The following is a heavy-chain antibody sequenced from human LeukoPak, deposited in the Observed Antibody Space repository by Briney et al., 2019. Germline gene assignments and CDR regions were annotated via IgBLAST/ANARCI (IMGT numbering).Heavy chain of an antibody. CDR2: IKSKTDGGTT. Sequence: PGGSLRLSCAASGFTFSNAWMSWVRQAPGKGLEWVGRIKSKTDGGTTDYAAPVKGRFTISRDDSKNTLYLQMNSLKTEDTAVYYCTTYSPPGSITVFDYWGQGTLVTVSS. D-gene: IGHD1-14*01. J-gene: IGHJ4*02. V-gene: IGHV3-15*01. CDR1: GFTFSNAW. CDR3: TTYSPPGSITVFDY.